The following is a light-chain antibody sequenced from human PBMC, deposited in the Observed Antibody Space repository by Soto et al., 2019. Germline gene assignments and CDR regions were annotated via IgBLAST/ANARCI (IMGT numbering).Light chain of an antibody. V-gene: IGKV3D-15*01. CDR1: QSVSSY. Sequence: EIVMTQSPATLSVSPGERATLSFRASQSVSSYLAWYQQKPGQAPRLLIYDASNRATGIPARFSGSGSGTDFTLTISGLQSEDSGVYFCPEYNTWPWTFGQGTKVDIK. CDR3: PEYNTWPWT. J-gene: IGKJ1*01. CDR2: DAS.